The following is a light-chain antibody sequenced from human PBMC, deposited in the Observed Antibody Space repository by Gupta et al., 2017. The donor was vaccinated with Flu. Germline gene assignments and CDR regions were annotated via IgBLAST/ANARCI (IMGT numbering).Light chain of an antibody. CDR1: QSLSHRDGKTY. V-gene: IGKV2D-29*01. J-gene: IGKJ1*01. CDR3: KHGIQLRA. CDR2: EIS. Sequence: DIVWTHTPLSLSVTPGQAASISCKASQSLSHRDGKTYLYWYLQRPGQPPRLLIYEISNRFTGVPDRFSSSGAGTDLTQKIRRVGSTDVEVYYFKHGIQLRAFGRGTKVEIK.